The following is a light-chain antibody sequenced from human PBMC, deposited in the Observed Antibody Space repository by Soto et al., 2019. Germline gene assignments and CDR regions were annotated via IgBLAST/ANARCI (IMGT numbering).Light chain of an antibody. Sequence: EIVLTQSPGTLSLSPGERATPSCRASQSVSSNYLAWYQQKPGQAPRLLIYGAFNRATGIPDRFSGSGSGTDFTLTISRLEPEDFAVFYCQQYGSSPSFGPGTKMDIK. CDR1: QSVSSNY. V-gene: IGKV3-20*01. CDR2: GAF. CDR3: QQYGSSPS. J-gene: IGKJ3*01.